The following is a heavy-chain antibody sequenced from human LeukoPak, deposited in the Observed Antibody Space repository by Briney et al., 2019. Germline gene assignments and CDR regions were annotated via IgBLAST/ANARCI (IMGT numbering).Heavy chain of an antibody. V-gene: IGHV3-30*02. Sequence: GGSLRLSRVASGFTFSSNGMHWVRQAPGKGLECVTFIQYDGSKKYYADSVKGRFTISRDNSKNTLYLEMNSLRAEDTAVYYCAELGITMIGGVWGKGTTVTISS. CDR2: IQYDGSKK. CDR1: GFTFSSNG. CDR3: AELGITMIGGV. J-gene: IGHJ6*04. D-gene: IGHD3-10*02.